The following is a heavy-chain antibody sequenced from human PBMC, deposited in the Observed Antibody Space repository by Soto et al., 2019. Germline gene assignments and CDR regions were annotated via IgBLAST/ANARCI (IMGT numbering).Heavy chain of an antibody. J-gene: IGHJ6*02. Sequence: SETLSLTCTVSGGSISSGDYYYSWIRQPPGKGLEWIGYIYFTGNTYYNPSLKSRVTISLDTSKNQFSLKLTSVTAADTAVYYCARDWKRFGELEYYYAMDVWGQGTTVTV. V-gene: IGHV4-30-4*01. D-gene: IGHD3-10*01. CDR2: IYFTGNT. CDR1: GGSISSGDYY. CDR3: ARDWKRFGELEYYYAMDV.